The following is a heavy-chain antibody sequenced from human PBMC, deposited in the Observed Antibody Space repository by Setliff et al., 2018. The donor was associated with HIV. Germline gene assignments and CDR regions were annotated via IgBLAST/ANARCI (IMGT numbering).Heavy chain of an antibody. D-gene: IGHD1-1*01. CDR1: GGSISSGGYY. V-gene: IGHV4-31*03. J-gene: IGHJ4*02. Sequence: SETLSLTCTVSGGSISSGGYYWSWIRQHPGKGLEWIGYIYYSGSTYYNPSLKSRVTISVDTSKNQFSLKLSSVTAADTAVYYCARNSQKGIQPLLLASWGPGTLVTVSS. CDR3: ARNSQKGIQPLLLAS. CDR2: IYYSGST.